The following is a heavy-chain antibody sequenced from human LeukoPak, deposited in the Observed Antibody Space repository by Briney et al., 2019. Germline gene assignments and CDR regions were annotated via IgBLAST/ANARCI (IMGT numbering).Heavy chain of an antibody. D-gene: IGHD3-10*01. Sequence: ASVTVSCKASGYTFTGYYMHWVRQAPGQGLEWMGWINPNSGGTNYAQKFRGRVTMTRDTSISTAYMELSRLRSDDTAVYYCARVGFGELLNDYWGQGTLVTVSS. CDR3: ARVGFGELLNDY. V-gene: IGHV1-2*02. CDR2: INPNSGGT. CDR1: GYTFTGYY. J-gene: IGHJ4*02.